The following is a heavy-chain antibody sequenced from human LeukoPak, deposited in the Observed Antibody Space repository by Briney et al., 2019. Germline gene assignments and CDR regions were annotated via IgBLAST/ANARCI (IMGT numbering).Heavy chain of an antibody. CDR1: GDSISSGSYY. CDR2: IYTSGNT. V-gene: IGHV4-61*02. CDR3: AREETSGWTFDY. D-gene: IGHD6-19*01. Sequence: PSETLSLTCTVSGDSISSGSYYWSWFRQPAGKGLEWIGRIYTSGNTNYNSSLKSRVTISVDRSKNQFSLKLNSVTAADTAVYYCAREETSGWTFDYWGQGTLVTVSS. J-gene: IGHJ4*02.